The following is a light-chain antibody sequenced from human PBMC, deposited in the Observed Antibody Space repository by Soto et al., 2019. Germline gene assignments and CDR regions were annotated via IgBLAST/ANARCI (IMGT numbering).Light chain of an antibody. V-gene: IGKV1-5*03. J-gene: IGKJ3*01. CDR2: KAS. CDR3: QQSFT. Sequence: DIQMTQSPSTLSASVGDRVTITCRASQSISSGLVWYQQKPGKAPKLLIYKASTLESGVPSRFSGSGSGTEFTLTISSLQPDDFATYYCQQSFTFGPGTKVDIK. CDR1: QSISSG.